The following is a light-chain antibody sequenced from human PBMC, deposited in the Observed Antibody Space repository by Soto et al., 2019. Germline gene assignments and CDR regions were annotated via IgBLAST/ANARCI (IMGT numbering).Light chain of an antibody. V-gene: IGLV2-14*01. CDR1: SCDVGGYNY. CDR3: SSYTSSSTVV. J-gene: IGLJ2*01. CDR2: DVS. Sequence: QSALTQPASVSGSPGQSITISCTGTSCDVGGYNYVSWYQQHPRKAPKLMIYDVSNRPSGVSNRFSGSKSGNTASLTISGLQAEDEAAYYCSSYTSSSTVVFGGGTKLTVL.